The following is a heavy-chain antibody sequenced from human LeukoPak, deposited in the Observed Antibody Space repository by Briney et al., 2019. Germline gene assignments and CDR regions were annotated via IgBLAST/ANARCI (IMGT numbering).Heavy chain of an antibody. CDR3: ARGEDGDLFDY. CDR2: IYYGGST. CDR1: GGSISSYY. V-gene: IGHV4-59*01. J-gene: IGHJ4*02. Sequence: SSETLSLTCTVSGGSISSYYWSWIRQPPGKGLEWIGYIYYGGSTNYNPSLKSRVTISVDTSKNQFSLKLSSVTAADTAVYYCARGEDGDLFDYWGQGTLVTVSS. D-gene: IGHD4-17*01.